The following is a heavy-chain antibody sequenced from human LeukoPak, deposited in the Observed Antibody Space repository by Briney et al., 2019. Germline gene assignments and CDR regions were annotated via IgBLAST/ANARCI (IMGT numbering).Heavy chain of an antibody. Sequence: GRSLRLSCAASGFTFSSYAMHWVRQAPGKGLEWVAVISYDGSNKYYADSVKGRFTISRDNSKNTLYLQMNSLRAEDTAVYYCARDRQAGVYYFDYWGQGTLVTVSS. CDR3: ARDRQAGVYYFDY. CDR1: GFTFSSYA. J-gene: IGHJ4*02. V-gene: IGHV3-30*04. CDR2: ISYDGSNK. D-gene: IGHD6-13*01.